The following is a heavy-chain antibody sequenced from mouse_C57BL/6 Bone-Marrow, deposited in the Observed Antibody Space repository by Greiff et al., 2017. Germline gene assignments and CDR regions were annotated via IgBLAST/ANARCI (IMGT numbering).Heavy chain of an antibody. V-gene: IGHV1-39*01. D-gene: IGHD1-1*01. Sequence: VQLQQPGPELVKPGASVKLSCKASGYSFTDYYMNWVKQSNGKSLEWIGVINPNYGTTSYNQKFKGKAPLTVDQSSSTAYMQRNSLTSEDSAVCYWARIAYYGTPDYWGQGTSVTGSA. CDR1: GYSFTDYY. CDR2: INPNYGTT. J-gene: IGHJ4*01. CDR3: ARIAYYGTPDY.